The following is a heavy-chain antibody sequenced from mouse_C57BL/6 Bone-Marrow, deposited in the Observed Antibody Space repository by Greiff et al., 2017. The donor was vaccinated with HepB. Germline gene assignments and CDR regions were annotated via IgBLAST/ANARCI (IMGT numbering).Heavy chain of an antibody. CDR2: ISGGGGNT. D-gene: IGHD2-1*01. J-gene: IGHJ4*01. CDR3: ARQMIYYGNSSAMDY. Sequence: EVKLVESGGGLVKPGGSLKLSCAASGFTFSSYTMSWVRQTPEKRLEWVATISGGGGNTYYPDSVKGRFTISRDNAKNTLYLQMSSLRSEDTALYYCARQMIYYGNSSAMDYWGQGTSVTVSS. CDR1: GFTFSSYT. V-gene: IGHV5-9*01.